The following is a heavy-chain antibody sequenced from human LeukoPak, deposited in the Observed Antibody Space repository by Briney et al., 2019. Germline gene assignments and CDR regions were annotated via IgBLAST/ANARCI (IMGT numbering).Heavy chain of an antibody. J-gene: IGHJ4*02. CDR1: GFTFSDYN. D-gene: IGHD2-15*01. CDR3: ARDAWVAAGVYYVDF. CDR2: VSSDSTYI. Sequence: GGSLRLSCAASGFTFSDYNMNWVRQAPGKGLEWVSSVSSDSTYIHYADSVRGRFTISRDNAKNSLDLQMNSLRAEDTAVYYCARDAWVAAGVYYVDFWGQGTLVTVSS. V-gene: IGHV3-21*01.